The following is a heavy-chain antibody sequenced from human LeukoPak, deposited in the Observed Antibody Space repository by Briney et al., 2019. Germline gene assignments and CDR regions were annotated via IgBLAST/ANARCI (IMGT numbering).Heavy chain of an antibody. J-gene: IGHJ4*02. Sequence: GGSLRLSCAASGFTFNTYTMNWVRQAPGKGLEWVSAISGRGDGTYYADFVKGRFTISRDNSKNTLFLQMNSLRVEDTATYYCAKGTERYREVSSFDSWGRGTLVTVSS. V-gene: IGHV3-23*01. D-gene: IGHD3-10*01. CDR3: AKGTERYREVSSFDS. CDR1: GFTFNTYT. CDR2: ISGRGDGT.